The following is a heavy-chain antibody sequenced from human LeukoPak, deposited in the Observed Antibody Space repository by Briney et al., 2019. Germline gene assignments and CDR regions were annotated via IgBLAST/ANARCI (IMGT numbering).Heavy chain of an antibody. V-gene: IGHV4-59*11. J-gene: IGHJ4*02. D-gene: IGHD3-10*01. CDR2: IYYTGST. Sequence: SETLSLTCTVSGGSISTHYWSWIRQPPGKGLEWIGYIYYTGSTNYNPSLKSRVTMAIDTSKNQFSLELTFVSAADTAVYYCARAQFASGSFFDYWGQGTLATVSS. CDR3: ARAQFASGSFFDY. CDR1: GGSISTHY.